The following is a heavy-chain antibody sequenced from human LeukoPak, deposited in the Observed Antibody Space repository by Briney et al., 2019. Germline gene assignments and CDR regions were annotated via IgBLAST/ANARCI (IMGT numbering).Heavy chain of an antibody. D-gene: IGHD6-13*01. CDR2: ISYDGSNK. J-gene: IGHJ1*01. CDR3: AGSPKYSSSWYEYFQH. Sequence: PGRSLRLSCAASGFTFSSYGMHWVRQAPGKGLEWVAAISYDGSNKYYADSVKGRFTISRDSSKNTLYLQMNSLRVEDTAVYYCAGSPKYSSSWYEYFQHWGQGTLSPSPQ. CDR1: GFTFSSYG. V-gene: IGHV3-30*06.